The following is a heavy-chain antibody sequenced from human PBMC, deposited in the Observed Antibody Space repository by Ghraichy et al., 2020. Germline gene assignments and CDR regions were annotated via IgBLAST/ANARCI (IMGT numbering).Heavy chain of an antibody. D-gene: IGHD1-26*01. Sequence: LSLTCAASGFKFDDYAMHWVRQAPGKGLEWVSGISWNSGSIGYADSVKGRFTISRDNAKNSLYLQMNSLRAEDTAFYYCAKTGIVGATGLDYFDYWGQGTLVTVSS. CDR1: GFKFDDYA. CDR3: AKTGIVGATGLDYFDY. V-gene: IGHV3-9*01. J-gene: IGHJ4*02. CDR2: ISWNSGSI.